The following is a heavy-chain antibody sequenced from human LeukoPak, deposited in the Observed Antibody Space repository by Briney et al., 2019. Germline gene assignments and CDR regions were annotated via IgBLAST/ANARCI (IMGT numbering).Heavy chain of an antibody. CDR2: IYYSGST. CDR1: GFTFSSYM. CDR3: ARDNWNYGSSMDV. D-gene: IGHD1-7*01. J-gene: IGHJ6*02. Sequence: GSLRLSCAASGFTFSSYMMNWIRQPPGKGLEWIGYIYYSGSTNYNPSLKSRVTISVDMSKNQFSLKLSSVTAADTAVYYCARDNWNYGSSMDVWGQGTTVTVSS. V-gene: IGHV4-59*01.